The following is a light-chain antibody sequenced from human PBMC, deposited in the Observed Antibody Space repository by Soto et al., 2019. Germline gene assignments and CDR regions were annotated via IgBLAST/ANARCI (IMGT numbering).Light chain of an antibody. Sequence: QSALTQPASVAGSPGQSITISCTGTSSDVGGYNYVSWYQQHPGKAPKLMMYGVTNRPSGVSNRFSGSKSGNTASLTISGLQAEDEADYYCSSYTSSTTLSVVFGGGTNLTVL. CDR1: SSDVGGYNY. CDR3: SSYTSSTTLSVV. V-gene: IGLV2-14*01. J-gene: IGLJ2*01. CDR2: GVT.